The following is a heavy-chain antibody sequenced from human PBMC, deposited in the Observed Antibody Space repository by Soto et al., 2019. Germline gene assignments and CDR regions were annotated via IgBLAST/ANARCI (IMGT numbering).Heavy chain of an antibody. J-gene: IGHJ5*02. Sequence: PSETLSLTCTVSGGSISGYYWSWIRQPPGKGLEWIGYIYYSGSTNYNPSLKSRVTISVDTSKNQFSLKLSSVTAADTAVYYCARDVTNGWFDPWGQGTLVTVS. CDR3: ARDVTNGWFDP. D-gene: IGHD2-8*01. CDR1: GGSISGYY. V-gene: IGHV4-59*01. CDR2: IYYSGST.